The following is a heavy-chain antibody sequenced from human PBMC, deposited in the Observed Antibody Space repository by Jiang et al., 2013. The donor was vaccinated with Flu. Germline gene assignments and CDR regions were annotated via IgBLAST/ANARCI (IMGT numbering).Heavy chain of an antibody. J-gene: IGHJ3*02. CDR2: IYYSGST. D-gene: IGHD1-26*01. CDR3: ARGLSRAYGGSYHDAFDI. Sequence: TCTVSGGSIRSYYWSWIRQPPGKGLEWIGYIYYSGSTNYNPSLKSRVTISVDTSKNQFSLKLSSVTAADTAVYYCARGLSRAYGGSYHDAFDIWGQGTMVTVSS. V-gene: IGHV4-59*12. CDR1: GGSIRSYY.